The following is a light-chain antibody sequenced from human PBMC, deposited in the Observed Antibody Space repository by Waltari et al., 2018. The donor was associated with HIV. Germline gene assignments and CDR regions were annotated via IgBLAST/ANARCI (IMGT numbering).Light chain of an antibody. CDR2: DTE. V-gene: IGLV7-46*01. Sequence: QVVVTQEPSLSVSPGGTVTVTCAPVAGTVSRNHYTHWFQLKPGQAPRTLIYDTEKRPPCTPGRFAGSLIGGRAALMLAGALPDDEADYYCLLSYFGVRVFGGGTKLTV. CDR1: AGTVSRNHY. CDR3: LLSYFGVRV. J-gene: IGLJ3*02.